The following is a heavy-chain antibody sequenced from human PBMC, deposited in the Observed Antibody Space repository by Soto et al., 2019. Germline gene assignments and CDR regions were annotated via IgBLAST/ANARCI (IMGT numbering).Heavy chain of an antibody. CDR3: ARESHDILTGPPWVWYFDL. D-gene: IGHD3-9*01. CDR2: INDRGSI. J-gene: IGHJ2*01. CDR1: GGSFSGYY. Sequence: QVQLQQWGAGPLRPLETLSLTCGVPGGSFSGYYWAWIRQSPGKGLEWIGEINDRGSINYNPSLKSRVSISVDTSKKHYSLNLRSVTAADTAVYYCARESHDILTGPPWVWYFDLWGRGTLVTVSS. V-gene: IGHV4-34*01.